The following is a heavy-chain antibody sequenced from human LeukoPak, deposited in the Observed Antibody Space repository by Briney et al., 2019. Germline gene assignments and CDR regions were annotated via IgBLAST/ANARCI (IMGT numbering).Heavy chain of an antibody. CDR3: ARGRYCTNGVCPPYYYYYGMDV. D-gene: IGHD2-8*01. Sequence: GGSLRLSCAASGFTFSSYAMHWVRQAPGKGLEYVSAISSNGGSTYYANSVKGRFTISRDNSKNTLYLQMGSLRAEDMAVYCCARGRYCTNGVCPPYYYYYGMDVWGQGTTVTVSS. CDR2: ISSNGGST. J-gene: IGHJ6*02. V-gene: IGHV3-64*01. CDR1: GFTFSSYA.